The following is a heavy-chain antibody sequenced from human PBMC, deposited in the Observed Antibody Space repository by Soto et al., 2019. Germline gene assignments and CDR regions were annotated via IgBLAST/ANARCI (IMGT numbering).Heavy chain of an antibody. J-gene: IGHJ4*02. CDR1: GGSFNSYT. CDR3: AREDSSSSLDY. D-gene: IGHD2-2*01. Sequence: QVQLLQSGAELKRAGSSVRVSCTASGGSFNSYTVSWVRQAPGQGLAWMGRIIPYLGISNYAEKFWGRVTISANRSTSTAYMDLSGLTSEDTALYFCAREDSSSSLDYWGQGSLVTVSS. CDR2: IIPYLGIS. V-gene: IGHV1-69*08.